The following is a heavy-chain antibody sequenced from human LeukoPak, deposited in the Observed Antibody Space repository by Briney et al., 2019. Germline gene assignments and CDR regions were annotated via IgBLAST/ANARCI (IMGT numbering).Heavy chain of an antibody. Sequence: GGPLRLSCAASGFTFSSYWMSWVRQAPGKGLEWVANIKQDGSEKYYVDSVKGRFTISRDNAKNSLYLQMNSLRAEDTAVYYCARDTVTIYYYYMDVWGKGTTVTVSS. D-gene: IGHD4-11*01. CDR2: IKQDGSEK. CDR3: ARDTVTIYYYYMDV. J-gene: IGHJ6*03. V-gene: IGHV3-7*01. CDR1: GFTFSSYW.